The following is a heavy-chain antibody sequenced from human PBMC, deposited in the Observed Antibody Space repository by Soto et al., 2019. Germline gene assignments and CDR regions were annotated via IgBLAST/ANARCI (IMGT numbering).Heavy chain of an antibody. CDR2: ISATGTTA. CDR1: GFTFSNYA. V-gene: IGHV3-23*01. CDR3: AKVGTIVVPAAHGYYFDF. Sequence: PGGSLRLSCAASGFTFSNYAMTWVRQAPGKGLEWVSSISATGTTAYYADSVQGRVAFSRDNVKNMLFLQMDSLKAGDTAVYYCAKVGTIVVPAAHGYYFDFWGQGTLVTVSS. D-gene: IGHD2-2*01. J-gene: IGHJ4*02.